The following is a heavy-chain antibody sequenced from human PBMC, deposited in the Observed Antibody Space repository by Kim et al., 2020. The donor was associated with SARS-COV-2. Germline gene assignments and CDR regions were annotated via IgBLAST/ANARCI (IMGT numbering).Heavy chain of an antibody. D-gene: IGHD3-9*01. Sequence: SETLSLTCAVSGGSISSSNWWSWVRQPPGKGLEWIGEIYHSGSTNYNPSLKSRVTISVDKSKNQFSLKLSSVTAADTAVYYCARAHHRLRYFDWSYYFDYWGQGTLVTVSS. V-gene: IGHV4-4*02. CDR3: ARAHHRLRYFDWSYYFDY. CDR1: GGSISSSNW. J-gene: IGHJ4*02. CDR2: IYHSGST.